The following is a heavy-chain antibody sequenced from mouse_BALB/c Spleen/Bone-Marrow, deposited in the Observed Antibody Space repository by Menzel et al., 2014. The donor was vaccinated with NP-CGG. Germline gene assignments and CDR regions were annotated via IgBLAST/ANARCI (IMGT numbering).Heavy chain of an antibody. Sequence: QVQLQQSGAELVKPGASVELSCKASGYTFTNYYMYWVKQRPGQGLEWIGEINPSNGGPNFNEKFKSKATLTVDKSSSTAYMQLSSLTSEDSAVYYCTRARPGGFAYWGQGTLVTVSA. V-gene: IGHV1S81*02. J-gene: IGHJ3*01. D-gene: IGHD4-1*01. CDR3: TRARPGGFAY. CDR1: GYTFTNYY. CDR2: INPSNGGP.